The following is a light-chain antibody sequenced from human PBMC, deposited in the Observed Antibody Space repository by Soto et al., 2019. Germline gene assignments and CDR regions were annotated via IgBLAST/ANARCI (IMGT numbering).Light chain of an antibody. CDR2: EVN. CDR1: SSDVGGYEY. Sequence: QSALTQPPSASGSPGQSVTISCTGTSSDVGGYEYVSWYQQHPGKAPKLMIFEVNKRRSGVPDRFSDSKSGNTASLTVTGVQAEVEADYSCGSYAGISKLGVFGNGTKVIVL. CDR3: GSYAGISKLGV. J-gene: IGLJ1*01. V-gene: IGLV2-8*01.